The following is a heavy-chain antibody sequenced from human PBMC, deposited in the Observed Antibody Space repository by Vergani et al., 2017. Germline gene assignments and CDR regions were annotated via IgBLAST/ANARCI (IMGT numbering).Heavy chain of an antibody. CDR3: ATKRCGSPGCQIGSYRE. J-gene: IGHJ1*01. Sequence: QVHLVESGGGVVQPGRSLRLSCVVSGFTSSYYGMHWVRQAPGKGLEWVAVISYDGTQKYYADSVKGRFTISRDNSKSTLYLQMNSLRTEDTAVYYCATKRCGSPGCQIGSYREWGQGTLVAGSS. CDR2: ISYDGTQK. D-gene: IGHD2-15*01. V-gene: IGHV3-30*03. CDR1: GFTSSYYG.